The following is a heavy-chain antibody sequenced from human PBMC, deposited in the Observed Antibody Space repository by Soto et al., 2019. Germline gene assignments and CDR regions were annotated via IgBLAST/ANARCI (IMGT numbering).Heavy chain of an antibody. CDR2: ISYDGSNK. D-gene: IGHD4-17*01. CDR1: GFTFSSYA. Sequence: QVQLVESGGGVVQPGRSLRLSCAASGFTFSSYAMHWVRQAPGKGLEWVAVISYDGSNKYYADSVKGRFTISRDNSKNTLYLQMNSLRAEDTAVYYCARDYGDFNWYFDLWGRGTLVTVSS. J-gene: IGHJ2*01. CDR3: ARDYGDFNWYFDL. V-gene: IGHV3-30-3*01.